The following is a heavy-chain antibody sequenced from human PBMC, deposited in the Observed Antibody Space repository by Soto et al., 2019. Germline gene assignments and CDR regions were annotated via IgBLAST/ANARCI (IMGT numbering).Heavy chain of an antibody. D-gene: IGHD3-22*01. CDR2: MYYSGST. CDR3: ARQPYDTSDYFDY. V-gene: IGHV4-39*01. Sequence: QLQLQESGPGLVKPSETLSLTCTVSGDSINSRGYYWAWIRQPPGKGLEWIGSMYYSGSTDYNPSLKSRGTISLETSRIHFSLKLISVTAADAAVYYCARQPYDTSDYFDYWGQGTLVTVSS. J-gene: IGHJ4*02. CDR1: GDSINSRGYY.